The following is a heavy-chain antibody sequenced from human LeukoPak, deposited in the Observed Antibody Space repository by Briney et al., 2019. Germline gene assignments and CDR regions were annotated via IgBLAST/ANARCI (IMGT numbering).Heavy chain of an antibody. D-gene: IGHD3-10*01. Sequence: SETLSLTCTVSGYSITSGYYWGWIRQPPGKGLEWIGSIYHSGSTFYNPSLKSRVTISVDPSKNQFSLKLRSVIVADTAVYYCARDQDYYGSGSYGLDHWGQGILVTVSS. J-gene: IGHJ5*02. V-gene: IGHV4-38-2*02. CDR2: IYHSGST. CDR1: GYSITSGYY. CDR3: ARDQDYYGSGSYGLDH.